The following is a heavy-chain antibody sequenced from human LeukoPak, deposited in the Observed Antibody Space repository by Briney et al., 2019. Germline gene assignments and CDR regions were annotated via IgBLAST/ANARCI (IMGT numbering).Heavy chain of an antibody. D-gene: IGHD3-10*01. V-gene: IGHV3-30*18. CDR3: AKRAPKEYYPMFDP. CDR2: ISYDGSNK. J-gene: IGHJ5*02. Sequence: GGSLRLSCAASGFTFSSYGMQWVRQAPGKGLEWVAVISYDGSNKYYADSVKGRFTISRDNSKNTLYLQMNSLRAEDTAVYYCAKRAPKEYYPMFDPWGQGTLVTVSS. CDR1: GFTFSSYG.